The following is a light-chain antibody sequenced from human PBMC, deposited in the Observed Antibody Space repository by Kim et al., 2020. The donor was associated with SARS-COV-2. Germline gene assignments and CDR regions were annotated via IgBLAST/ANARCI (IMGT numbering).Light chain of an antibody. CDR1: QSVSSNY. CDR2: GAS. V-gene: IGKV3-20*01. J-gene: IGKJ1*01. Sequence: EIELTQSPGTLSLSPGERATLSCRASQSVSSNYLAWYQQKPGQAPRLLIYGASSRATGIPDRFSGSGSETDFTLTITRLEPEDFAVYYCQQYSSSPATFGQGTKVDIK. CDR3: QQYSSSPAT.